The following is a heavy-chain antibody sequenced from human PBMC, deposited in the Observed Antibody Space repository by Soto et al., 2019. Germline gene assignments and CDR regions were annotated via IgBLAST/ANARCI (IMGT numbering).Heavy chain of an antibody. CDR3: ARVVGGPGYYDILTGPASL. CDR2: IYYSGST. J-gene: IGHJ4*02. Sequence: QVQLQESGPGLVKPSQTLSLTCTVSGGSISSGDYYWSWIRQPPGKGLEWIGDIYYSGSTYYNPSLESRVTISVDTSKNQFSLKLSSVTAADTAVYYCARVVGGPGYYDILTGPASLWGQGTLVTVSS. CDR1: GGSISSGDYY. D-gene: IGHD3-9*01. V-gene: IGHV4-30-4*01.